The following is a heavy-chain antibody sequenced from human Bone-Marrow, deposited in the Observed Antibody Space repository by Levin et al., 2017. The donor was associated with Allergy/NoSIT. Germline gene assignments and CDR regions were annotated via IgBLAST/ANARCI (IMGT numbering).Heavy chain of an antibody. CDR1: GDSVSHYY. Sequence: RSSETLSLTCAVSGDSVSHYYWSWIRQSPGKGLEWIGYIYHGGHTNYSPSLKNRASISVDTSNNQFSLRLTSLTAADTAVYYCARRARAGGYDGYNWLDPWGQGTLVTVSS. V-gene: IGHV4-59*08. CDR3: ARRARAGGYDGYNWLDP. J-gene: IGHJ5*02. D-gene: IGHD5-12*01. CDR2: IYHGGHT.